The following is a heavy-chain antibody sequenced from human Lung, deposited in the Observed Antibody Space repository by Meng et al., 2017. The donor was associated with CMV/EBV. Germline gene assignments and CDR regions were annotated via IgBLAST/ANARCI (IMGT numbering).Heavy chain of an antibody. D-gene: IGHD6-13*01. J-gene: IGHJ4*02. V-gene: IGHV4-31*03. CDR3: ARGNSWYYFDF. Sequence: CTVSDGSLGGGGQFWHWVRQHAGQSLEWVGYIFISGSTYYNPALKSRVTISVDMSNNQHSLTLNSVTAADTAVYFCARGNSWYYFDFWGQGTLVTVSS. CDR2: IFISGST. CDR1: DGSLGGGGQF.